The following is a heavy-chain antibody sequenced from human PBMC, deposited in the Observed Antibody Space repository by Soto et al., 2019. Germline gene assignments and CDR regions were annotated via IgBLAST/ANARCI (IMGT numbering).Heavy chain of an antibody. Sequence: EVQLLESGGGLVQPGGSLRLSCAGSGFTFASYAMSWVRQAPGKGLEWVSAISGDGDITFYADSGKGRFTISRDTSKKTLYLEMNSLRAEDTAVYYCAKSSGRVTMMLGLHWGQGTQVNVSS. J-gene: IGHJ4*02. V-gene: IGHV3-23*01. CDR1: GFTFASYA. CDR3: AKSSGRVTMMLGLH. D-gene: IGHD3-22*01. CDR2: ISGDGDIT.